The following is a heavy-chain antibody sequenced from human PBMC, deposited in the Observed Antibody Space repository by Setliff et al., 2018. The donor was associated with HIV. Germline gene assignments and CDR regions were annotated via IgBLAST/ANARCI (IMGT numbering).Heavy chain of an antibody. D-gene: IGHD2-15*01. CDR2: INPYSGDT. V-gene: IGHV1-18*01. Sequence: GASVKVSCKTSGYIFTTYGVSWIRQAPGQGLEWMGWINPYSGDTKYLQKFQGRVTLTTDTSTSTAYMDLRSLRSDDTAVYYCAREGWPSDAFDIWGQGTMVTVS. J-gene: IGHJ3*02. CDR3: AREGWPSDAFDI. CDR1: GYIFTTYG.